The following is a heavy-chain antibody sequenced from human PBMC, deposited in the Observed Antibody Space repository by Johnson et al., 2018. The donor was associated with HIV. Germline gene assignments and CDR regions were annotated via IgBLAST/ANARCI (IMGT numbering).Heavy chain of an antibody. CDR2: ISSRGSTI. V-gene: IGHV3-11*04. CDR3: ARGLPYYYDSSSYFVRVVAGAFDI. Sequence: QVQLVESGGGLVQPGGSLRLSCAASGFTFSDYYMSWIRQAPGKGLEWVSNISSRGSTIYYADSVKGRFTISRDNSKNTLYLQMNSLRAEDTAVYNCARGLPYYYDSSSYFVRVVAGAFDIWGQGTLVTVSS. D-gene: IGHD3-22*01. CDR1: GFTFSDYY. J-gene: IGHJ3*02.